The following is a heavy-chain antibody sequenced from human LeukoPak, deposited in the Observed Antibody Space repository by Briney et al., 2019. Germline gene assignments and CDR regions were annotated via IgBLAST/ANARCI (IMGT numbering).Heavy chain of an antibody. CDR3: AKDARRLARILGRETRYYYYYYMDV. J-gene: IGHJ6*03. Sequence: PGGSLRLSCAASGFTFSSYGMSWVRQAPGKGLEWVSAISGSGDSTYYADSVKGRFTISRDNSKNTLYLQMNSLRAEDTAVYYCAKDARRLARILGRETRYYYYYYMDVWGKGTTVTVSS. V-gene: IGHV3-23*01. CDR1: GFTFSSYG. CDR2: ISGSGDST. D-gene: IGHD5-12*01.